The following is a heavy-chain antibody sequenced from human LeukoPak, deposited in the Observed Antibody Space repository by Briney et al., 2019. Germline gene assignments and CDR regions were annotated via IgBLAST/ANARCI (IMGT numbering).Heavy chain of an antibody. V-gene: IGHV3-11*01. CDR1: GFTFSDFY. J-gene: IGHJ3*02. D-gene: IGHD3-22*01. Sequence: GGSLRLSCAASGFTFSDFYMTWIRQAPGKGLEWVSYSSNGGSTIYYADSVKGRFTISRDNAKNSLYLQMNSLRAEDTAVYYCATTDSSGYVGSSFDIWGQGTMVTVSS. CDR2: SSNGGSTI. CDR3: ATTDSSGYVGSSFDI.